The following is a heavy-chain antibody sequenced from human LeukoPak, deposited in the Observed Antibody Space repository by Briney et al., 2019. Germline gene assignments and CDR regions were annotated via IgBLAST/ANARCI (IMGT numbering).Heavy chain of an antibody. D-gene: IGHD3-10*01. J-gene: IGHJ4*02. CDR2: IYYSGST. V-gene: IGHV4-39*01. CDR3: TRSNYYGSGSYPNFLDY. Sequence: PSETLSLTCTVSGGSISSSSYYWGWIRQPPGKGLEWIGSIYYSGSTYYNPSLKSRVTISVDTSKNQLTLKLSSVTAADTAVYYCTRSNYYGSGSYPNFLDYWGQGTLVTVSS. CDR1: GGSISSSSYY.